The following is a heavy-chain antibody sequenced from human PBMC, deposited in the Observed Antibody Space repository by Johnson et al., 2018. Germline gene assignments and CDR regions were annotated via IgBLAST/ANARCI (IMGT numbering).Heavy chain of an antibody. Sequence: QVQLVESGGGVVQPGRSLRLSCAASGFTFSSYAMHWVRQAPGKGLEWVAVISYDGSNKYYADSVKGRFTISRDNSKNTLYMQMNHLRAEDTTVYYCASQHIVVGTAIGQRVDVFDIWGQGTMVTVSS. V-gene: IGHV3-30-3*01. D-gene: IGHD2-21*02. J-gene: IGHJ3*02. CDR3: ASQHIVVGTAIGQRVDVFDI. CDR2: ISYDGSNK. CDR1: GFTFSSYA.